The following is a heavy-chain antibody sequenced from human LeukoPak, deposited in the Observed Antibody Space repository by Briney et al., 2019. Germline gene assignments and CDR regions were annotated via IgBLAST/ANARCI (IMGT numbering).Heavy chain of an antibody. CDR3: AKQAGSSGYAFDI. CDR2: INSNSAHT. Sequence: GGSLRLSCAASGFTFDEYSMHWVRQVPGKGPEWVSGINSNSAHTEYAGSVKGRFIISRDNSKNTLYLQMNTLRAEDTAVYYCAKQAGSSGYAFDIWGQGTMVTVSS. J-gene: IGHJ3*02. V-gene: IGHV3-9*01. CDR1: GFTFDEYS. D-gene: IGHD6-19*01.